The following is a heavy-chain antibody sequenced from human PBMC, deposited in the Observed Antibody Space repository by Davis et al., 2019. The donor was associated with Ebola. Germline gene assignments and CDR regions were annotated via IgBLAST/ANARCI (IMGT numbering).Heavy chain of an antibody. CDR2: IKQDGSEK. Sequence: PGGSLRLSCAASGFTFSSYWMSWVRQAPGKGLEWVANIKQDGSEKYYVDSVKGRFTISRDNAKNSLYLQMNSLRAEDTAVYYCARADFWSGFYYYYGMDVWGQGTTVTVSS. CDR3: ARADFWSGFYYYYGMDV. V-gene: IGHV3-7*03. D-gene: IGHD3-3*01. J-gene: IGHJ6*02. CDR1: GFTFSSYW.